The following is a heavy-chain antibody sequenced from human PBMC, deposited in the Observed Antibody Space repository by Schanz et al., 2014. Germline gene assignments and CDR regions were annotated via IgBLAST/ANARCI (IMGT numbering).Heavy chain of an antibody. V-gene: IGHV3-23*01. CDR2: ISGFGTGA. D-gene: IGHD5-12*01. Sequence: EEQLLESGGALVQPGGSLRLSCAASGFGFSNYALVWVRQPPGKGLEWISGISGFGTGAYYADSVKGRFSISRDNSKNTLFLQMNSLRAEDTAVYYCARDPNSVNEIDYWGQGTLVTVSS. J-gene: IGHJ4*02. CDR3: ARDPNSVNEIDY. CDR1: GFGFSNYA.